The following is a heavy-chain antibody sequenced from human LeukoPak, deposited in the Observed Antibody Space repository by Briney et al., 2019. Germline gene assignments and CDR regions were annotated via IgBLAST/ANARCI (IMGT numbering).Heavy chain of an antibody. Sequence: GGSLRLSCAASGFTVSSDYMNWVRQAPGKGLEWVSVMYRGGSTYYADSVKGRFTISRDKSKNTVYLRMNRLIYEDTAMYYCARNWFDPWGQGTLVTVSS. CDR2: MYRGGST. J-gene: IGHJ5*02. CDR3: ARNWFDP. V-gene: IGHV3-53*05. CDR1: GFTVSSDY.